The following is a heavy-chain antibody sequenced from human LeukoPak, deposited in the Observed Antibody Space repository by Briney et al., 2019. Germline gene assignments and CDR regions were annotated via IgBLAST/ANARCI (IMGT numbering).Heavy chain of an antibody. CDR1: GFTFSSYW. CDR2: IKQDGSEK. J-gene: IGHJ6*03. CDR3: ARARNYYGSGSYYRSYYYYMDV. V-gene: IGHV3-7*01. D-gene: IGHD3-10*01. Sequence: GGSLRLSCAASGFTFSSYWMSWVRQAPGKGLEWVANIKQDGSEKYYVDSVKGRFTISRDNAKNSLYLQMNSLRAEDTAVYYCARARNYYGSGSYYRSYYYYMDVWGKGTTVTVSS.